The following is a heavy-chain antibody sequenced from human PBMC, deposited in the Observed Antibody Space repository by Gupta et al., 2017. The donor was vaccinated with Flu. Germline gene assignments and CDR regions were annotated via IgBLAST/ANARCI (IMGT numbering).Heavy chain of an antibody. CDR3: AKASHGRQYFHYMDV. CDR2: ITYDESVH. V-gene: IGHV3-30*18. J-gene: IGHJ6*03. Sequence: QVQLVESGGGVVQPGTSLRLSWVASRFSFSACGMHWVRQTPGKGLEWVALITYDESVHYYADSVKGRFTISKDRSKNTLYLQMTSLKVEDTGLYRCAKASHGRQYFHYMDVWGEGTTVTVSS. CDR1: RFSFSACG.